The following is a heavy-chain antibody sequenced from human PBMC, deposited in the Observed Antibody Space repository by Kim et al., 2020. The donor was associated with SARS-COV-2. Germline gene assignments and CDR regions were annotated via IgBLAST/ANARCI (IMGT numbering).Heavy chain of an antibody. J-gene: IGHJ4*02. CDR3: AKGGEGVVVAATPNY. V-gene: IGHV3-30*02. D-gene: IGHD2-15*01. Sequence: DSVKGRFTISRDNSKNTLYLQMNSLRAEDTAVYYCAKGGEGVVVAATPNYWGQGTLVTVSS.